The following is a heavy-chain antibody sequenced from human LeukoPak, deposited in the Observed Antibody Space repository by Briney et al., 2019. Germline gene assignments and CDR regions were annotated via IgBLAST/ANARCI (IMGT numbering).Heavy chain of an antibody. D-gene: IGHD3-10*01. J-gene: IGHJ4*02. V-gene: IGHV4-39*01. CDR1: GFTFSSYG. Sequence: GSLRLSCAASGFTFSSYGMSWIRQPPGKGLEWIGSIYFSGGTYYNASLKSRVTISVDTSKNQFSLKLSSVTAADTAVYYCARQTGSGLFSLPGGQGTLVTVSS. CDR2: IYFSGGT. CDR3: ARQTGSGLFSLP.